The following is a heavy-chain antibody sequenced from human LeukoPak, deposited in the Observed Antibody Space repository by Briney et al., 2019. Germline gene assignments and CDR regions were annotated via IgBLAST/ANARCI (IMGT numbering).Heavy chain of an antibody. CDR2: IIPIFGTA. Sequence: ASVKVSCKASGGTFSSYAISWVRQAPGQGLEWMGGIIPIFGTANYAQKFQGRVTITADESTSTAYMELSSLRSEDTAVYYCARGTWIQLAYGMDVWGQGTTVTVSS. V-gene: IGHV1-69*01. J-gene: IGHJ6*02. CDR1: GGTFSSYA. CDR3: ARGTWIQLAYGMDV. D-gene: IGHD5-18*01.